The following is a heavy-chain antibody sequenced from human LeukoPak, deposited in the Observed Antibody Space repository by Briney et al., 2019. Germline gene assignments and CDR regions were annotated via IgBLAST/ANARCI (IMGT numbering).Heavy chain of an antibody. D-gene: IGHD5-18*01. V-gene: IGHV3-23*01. CDR3: AKELRGYIYGTFDY. Sequence: GGSLRLSCTASGFTFRNYAMIWVREAPGKGLEWFSSITGSGDNIYYADSVRGRFTTSRDNTKSTLYVQINSLGAEDTAVYYCAKELRGYIYGTFDYWGQGTLVTVSS. CDR2: ITGSGDNI. J-gene: IGHJ4*02. CDR1: GFTFRNYA.